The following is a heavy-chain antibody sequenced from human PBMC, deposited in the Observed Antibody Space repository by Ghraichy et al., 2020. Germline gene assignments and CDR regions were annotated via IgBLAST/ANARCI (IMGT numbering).Heavy chain of an antibody. D-gene: IGHD6-13*01. CDR3: ARTLWGSSWSMHSWFDP. CDR2: INPHSGAT. V-gene: IGHV1-2*04. CDR1: GYTFTGYY. Sequence: ASVKVSCKASGYTFTGYYIHWVRQATGQGPEWMGCINPHSGATNYAQKFQGWVTMTRDTSISTAFMELTSLKSNDTAVYYCARTLWGSSWSMHSWFDPWGQGTLVTVSS. J-gene: IGHJ5*02.